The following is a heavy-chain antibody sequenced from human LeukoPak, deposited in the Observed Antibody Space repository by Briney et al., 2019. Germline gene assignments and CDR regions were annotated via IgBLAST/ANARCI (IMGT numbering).Heavy chain of an antibody. CDR3: ATAHPAEVGAPEFDY. V-gene: IGHV1-24*01. Sequence: ASVKVSCKVSGYTPTELSMHWVRQAPGKGLEWMGGFDPEDGETIYAQKFQGRVTMTEDTSADTAYMELSSLRSEDTAVYYCATAHPAEVGAPEFDYWGQGTLVTVSS. CDR2: FDPEDGET. CDR1: GYTPTELS. J-gene: IGHJ4*02. D-gene: IGHD1-26*01.